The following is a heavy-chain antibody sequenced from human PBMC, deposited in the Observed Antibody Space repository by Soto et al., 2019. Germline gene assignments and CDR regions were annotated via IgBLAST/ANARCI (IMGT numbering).Heavy chain of an antibody. CDR1: GGSISGYY. J-gene: IGHJ6*02. Sequence: SETLSLTCTVSGGSISGYYWSWFRQPPGKRLEWIGYIYSSSGGTDYNPSLNSRATISIGMSENQVSLRLRSVTAADTAMYYCARDYYDSSESMDVWGQGTAVT. CDR2: IYSSSGGT. CDR3: ARDYYDSSESMDV. V-gene: IGHV4-59*01. D-gene: IGHD3-22*01.